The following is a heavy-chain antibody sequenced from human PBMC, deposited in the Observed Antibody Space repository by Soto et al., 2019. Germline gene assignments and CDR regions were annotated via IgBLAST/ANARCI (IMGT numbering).Heavy chain of an antibody. Sequence: XGTLSLTCDVSRYSINNNNWWGCVRQPPGGGLEWIGELHHGGSTNYNPSLESRVTFSVDISKNQFFLKLSSVTADDTAVYYCARECVDTVTSITIPFDYWGQGALVTVSS. CDR1: RYSINNNNW. V-gene: IGHV4-4*02. J-gene: IGHJ4*02. CDR3: ARECVDTVTSITIPFDY. CDR2: LHHGGST. D-gene: IGHD5-12*01.